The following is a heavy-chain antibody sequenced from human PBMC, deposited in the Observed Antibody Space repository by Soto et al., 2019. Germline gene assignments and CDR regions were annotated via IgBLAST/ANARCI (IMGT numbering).Heavy chain of an antibody. CDR3: ARRAYSGSGSKPNQIDY. Sequence: QVQLVGSGGGLVKPGGSLRLSCAASGFTFSDYYMSWIRQGPGKGLEWVSYISSSGSTIYYADSVKGRVTISRDNAKNSLYLQMNSLRAEDTAVYYCARRAYSGSGSKPNQIDYWGQGTLVTVSS. CDR1: GFTFSDYY. CDR2: ISSSGSTI. J-gene: IGHJ4*02. D-gene: IGHD3-10*01. V-gene: IGHV3-11*01.